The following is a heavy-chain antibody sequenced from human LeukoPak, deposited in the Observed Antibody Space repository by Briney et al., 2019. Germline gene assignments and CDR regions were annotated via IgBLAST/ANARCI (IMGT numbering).Heavy chain of an antibody. D-gene: IGHD4-17*01. CDR3: ARANYGDSY. Sequence: PSETLSLTCTVSGASISNYYWSWIRRPPGKGLEWIGYIYYSGSTNYNPSLKSRVTISVDTSKNQFSLKLSSVTAADTALYYCARANYGDSYWGQGTLVTVSS. CDR2: IYYSGST. J-gene: IGHJ4*02. CDR1: GASISNYY. V-gene: IGHV4-59*08.